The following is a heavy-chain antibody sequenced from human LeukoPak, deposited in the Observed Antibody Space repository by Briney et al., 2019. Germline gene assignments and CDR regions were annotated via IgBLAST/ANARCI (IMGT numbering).Heavy chain of an antibody. D-gene: IGHD3-10*01. CDR3: ARDHESLITMVRGATNWFDP. Sequence: GSLILSCEASGFNMSVYWMSWVRQPPGKGLELIGEINHSGSTNYNPSLKSRVTISVDTSKNQFSLKLSSVTAADTAVYYCARDHESLITMVRGATNWFDPWGQGTLVTVSS. CDR1: GFNMSVYW. V-gene: IGHV4-4*02. J-gene: IGHJ5*02. CDR2: INHSGST.